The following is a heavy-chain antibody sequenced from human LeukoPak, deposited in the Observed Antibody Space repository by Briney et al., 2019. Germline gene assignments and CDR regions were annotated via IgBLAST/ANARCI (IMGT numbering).Heavy chain of an antibody. J-gene: IGHJ6*03. Sequence: PSETLSLTCTVSGGSISSSSYYWGWIRQPPGKGLEWIGSIYYSGSTYYNPSLKSRVTISVDTSKNQFSLKLSSVTAADTAVYYCARDLMFGWTNTLYYMDVWGKGTTVTVSS. V-gene: IGHV4-39*07. CDR3: ARDLMFGWTNTLYYMDV. D-gene: IGHD3-10*02. CDR1: GGSISSSSYY. CDR2: IYYSGST.